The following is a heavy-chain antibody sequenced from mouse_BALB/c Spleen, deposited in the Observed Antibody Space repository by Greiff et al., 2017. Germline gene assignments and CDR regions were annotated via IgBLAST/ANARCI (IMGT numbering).Heavy chain of an antibody. CDR3: ARGVLLRSYAMDY. J-gene: IGHJ4*01. D-gene: IGHD1-1*01. CDR1: GFTFSSFG. CDR2: ISSGSSTI. Sequence: EVQRVESGGGLVQPGGSRKLSCAASGFTFSSFGMHWVRQAPEKGLEWVAYISSGSSTIYYADTVKGRFTISRDNPKNTLFLQMTSLRSEDTAMYYCARGVLLRSYAMDYWGQGTSVTVSS. V-gene: IGHV5-17*02.